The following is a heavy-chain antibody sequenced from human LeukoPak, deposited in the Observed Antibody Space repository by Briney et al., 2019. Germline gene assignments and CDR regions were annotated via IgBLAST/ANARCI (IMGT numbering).Heavy chain of an antibody. D-gene: IGHD3-10*01. V-gene: IGHV4-31*01. J-gene: IGHJ4*02. Sequence: PSQTLSLTCTVSGGSISSGGYYWSWIRQHPGKGLEWIGYIYYSGSTYYNPSLKSQVTISVDTSKNQFSLKLSSVTAADTAVYYCAREYYYGSGSLYYWGQGTLVTVSS. CDR3: AREYYYGSGSLYY. CDR1: GGSISSGGYY. CDR2: IYYSGST.